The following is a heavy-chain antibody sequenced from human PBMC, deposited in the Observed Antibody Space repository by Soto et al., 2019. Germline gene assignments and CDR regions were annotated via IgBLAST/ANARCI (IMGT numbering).Heavy chain of an antibody. V-gene: IGHV3-23*01. D-gene: IGHD2-21*02. CDR1: GFTFSFYA. J-gene: IGHJ6*02. CDR2: VTANGGST. CDR3: ASLGVGDWANYYYYYGMDV. Sequence: GGSLRLSCAATGFTFSFYAMTWVRQSPGKGLEWVSAVTANGGSTYSADSVKGRFTISRDNSKNTLFLQMNSLRAEDTAVYYCASLGVGDWANYYYYYGMDVWGQGTTVTVSS.